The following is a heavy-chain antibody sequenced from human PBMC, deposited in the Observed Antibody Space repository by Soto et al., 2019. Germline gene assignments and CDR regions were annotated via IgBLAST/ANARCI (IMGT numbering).Heavy chain of an antibody. CDR1: GGSISSGGHY. CDR3: ARYQAYDYTSPGDYYYYGMDV. V-gene: IGHV4-31*03. J-gene: IGHJ6*02. D-gene: IGHD4-4*01. Sequence: SETLSLTCTVSGGSISSGGHYWNWIRQHPGKGLEWIGYIYYSGSTYYNPSLKSRVTISVDTSKNQFSLNLSSVTAADTAVYYCARYQAYDYTSPGDYYYYGMDVWGQGTTVTVSS. CDR2: IYYSGST.